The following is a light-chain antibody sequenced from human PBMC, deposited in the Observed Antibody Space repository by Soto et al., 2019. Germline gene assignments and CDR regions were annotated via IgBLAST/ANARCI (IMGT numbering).Light chain of an antibody. CDR1: QRISSS. V-gene: IGKV3-20*01. J-gene: IGKJ1*01. Sequence: DIGLSQKLGRLSWSAGVRASLSCRASQRISSSLACYQQKRGQAPRLLIYGASNRATGIPDRFSGSGSGTDFTLTTSRPEPEDFAVYYCQQYNTSPRTFGQGTKVDIK. CDR2: GAS. CDR3: QQYNTSPRT.